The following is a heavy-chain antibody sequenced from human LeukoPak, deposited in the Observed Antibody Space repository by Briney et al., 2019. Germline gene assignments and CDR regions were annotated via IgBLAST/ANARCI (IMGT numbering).Heavy chain of an antibody. CDR1: GYTFTSYG. J-gene: IGHJ4*02. V-gene: IGHV1-18*01. Sequence: GASVKVSCKASGYTFTSYGISWVRQAPGQGLEWMGWISAYNGNTNYAQKLQGRVTMTTDTSTSTAYMELRSLRSDDTAVYYCARVKGYCSSTSCHGDYWGQGTLVTVSS. CDR3: ARVKGYCSSTSCHGDY. D-gene: IGHD2-2*01. CDR2: ISAYNGNT.